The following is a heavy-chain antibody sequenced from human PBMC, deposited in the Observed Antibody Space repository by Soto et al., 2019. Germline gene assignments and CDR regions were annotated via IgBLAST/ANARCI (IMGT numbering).Heavy chain of an antibody. CDR2: IYYSGST. Sequence: LSLTCTVSGDSISSSRYYWGWIRQPPGKGLEWIGSIYYSGSTYYNPSLKSRVTISVDTSKNQFSLKLNSVTAADTAVYYCASYHGSESFYYNGIDYWGQGALVTVSS. CDR1: GDSISSSRYY. CDR3: ASYHGSESFYYNGIDY. J-gene: IGHJ4*02. D-gene: IGHD3-10*01. V-gene: IGHV4-39*01.